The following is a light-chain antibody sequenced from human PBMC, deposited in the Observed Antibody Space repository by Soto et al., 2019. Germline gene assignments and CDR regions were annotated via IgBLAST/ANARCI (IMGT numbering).Light chain of an antibody. J-gene: IGKJ3*01. V-gene: IGKV3-20*01. CDR2: GAS. CDR1: QSVSSTY. CDR3: QQYANSPLT. Sequence: DIVLTQSPGTLSLSPGEGATLACRASQSVSSTYLPWYQQIPGQAPRLLIYGASSRATGIPDRFSGSGSGTDVTLTISRLEPEDFAVYYCQQYANSPLTFGPGTKVDIK.